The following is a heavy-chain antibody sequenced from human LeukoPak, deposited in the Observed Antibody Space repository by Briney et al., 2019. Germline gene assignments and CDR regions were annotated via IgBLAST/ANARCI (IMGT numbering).Heavy chain of an antibody. Sequence: IPSETLSLTCTVSGGSISSYYWSWIRQPPGKGLEWIGYIYYSGSTNYNPSLKSRVTISVDTSKNQFSLKLSSVTAADTAVYYCARAPSIAAAGHFDYWGQGTLVTVSS. CDR1: GGSISSYY. J-gene: IGHJ4*02. V-gene: IGHV4-59*01. CDR3: ARAPSIAAAGHFDY. CDR2: IYYSGST. D-gene: IGHD6-13*01.